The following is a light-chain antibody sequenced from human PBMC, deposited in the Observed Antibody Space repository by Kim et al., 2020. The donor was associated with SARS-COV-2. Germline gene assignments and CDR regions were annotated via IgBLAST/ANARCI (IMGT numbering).Light chain of an antibody. J-gene: IGLJ3*02. Sequence: LGAAVKLTCTLSSGHSSYAIAWHQQQPEKGPRYLMKLNSDGSHSKGDGIPDRFSGASSGAERYLTISSLQSEDEADYYCQTWGTGVFGGGTQLTVL. CDR2: LNSDGSH. CDR1: SGHSSYA. CDR3: QTWGTGV. V-gene: IGLV4-69*01.